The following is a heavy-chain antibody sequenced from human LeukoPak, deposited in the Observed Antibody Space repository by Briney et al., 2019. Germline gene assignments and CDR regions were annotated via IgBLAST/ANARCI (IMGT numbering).Heavy chain of an antibody. D-gene: IGHD3/OR15-3a*01. V-gene: IGHV3-23*01. J-gene: IGHJ4*02. CDR3: ATPWTAVATFHRLDY. CDR1: GFTFTSYA. CDR2: ISGGGVTT. Sequence: GASLRLSCAASGFTFTSYAMSWVRQAPGKGLEWVSTISGGGVTTYYADSVKGRFTISRDNSKNTVYLQMNSLRAEDTAIYYCATPWTAVATFHRLDYWGQGTLGTVSS.